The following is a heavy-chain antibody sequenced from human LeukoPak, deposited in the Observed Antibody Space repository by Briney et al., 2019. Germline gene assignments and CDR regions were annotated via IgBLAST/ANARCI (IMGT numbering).Heavy chain of an antibody. V-gene: IGHV5-51*01. Sequence: GESLKISCKGSGYSFTSYWIGWVRQMPGKGLEWMGIIYPGDSDTRYSPSFQGQVTISADKSISTAYLQWSGLKASDTAMYYCARSGFDYYGSGTPRLWFDPWGQGTLVTVSS. J-gene: IGHJ5*02. CDR1: GYSFTSYW. D-gene: IGHD3-10*01. CDR3: ARSGFDYYGSGTPRLWFDP. CDR2: IYPGDSDT.